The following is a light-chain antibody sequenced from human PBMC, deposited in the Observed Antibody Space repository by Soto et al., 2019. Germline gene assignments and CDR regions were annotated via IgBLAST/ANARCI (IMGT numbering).Light chain of an antibody. Sequence: DIQMTQSPSTLSASVGDRVTITCRASQSISSWLAWYQQKPGKAPKLLIYDASSLESGVPSRFSGSGSGTEFTPTLSSLQPDDFATYYCQQYNSYWTFGKGTKVDIK. CDR2: DAS. CDR1: QSISSW. CDR3: QQYNSYWT. V-gene: IGKV1-5*01. J-gene: IGKJ1*01.